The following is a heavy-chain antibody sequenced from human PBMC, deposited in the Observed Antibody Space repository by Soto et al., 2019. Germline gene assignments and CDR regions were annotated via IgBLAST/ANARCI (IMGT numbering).Heavy chain of an antibody. CDR3: AGRHFGELHGWFDP. CDR2: MYYTGTT. D-gene: IGHD3-10*01. Sequence: SLTCTVSGGSMSSYYWSWIRQPPGKGLEWIAYMYYTGTTNYNPSLKSRATMSLDMSKSQFTLKLSSVTAADTAVYFCAGRHFGELHGWFDPWGQGTLVTVSS. V-gene: IGHV4-59*01. CDR1: GGSMSSYY. J-gene: IGHJ5*02.